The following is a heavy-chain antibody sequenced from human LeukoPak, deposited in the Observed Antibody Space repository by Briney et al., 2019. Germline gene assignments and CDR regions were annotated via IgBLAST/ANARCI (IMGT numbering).Heavy chain of an antibody. CDR3: AKDPRYELLSVAGGYFDY. D-gene: IGHD6-19*01. V-gene: IGHV3-30*18. CDR2: ISYDGSNK. CDR1: GFTFSSYG. J-gene: IGHJ4*02. Sequence: GGSLRLSCAASGFTFSSYGMHWVRQAPGKGLEWVAVISYDGSNKYYADSVKGRFTISRDNSKNTLYLQMNSLRAEDTAVYYCAKDPRYELLSVAGGYFDYWGQGTLVTVSS.